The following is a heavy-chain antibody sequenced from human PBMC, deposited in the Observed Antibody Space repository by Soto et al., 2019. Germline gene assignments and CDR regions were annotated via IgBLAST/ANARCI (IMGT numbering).Heavy chain of an antibody. D-gene: IGHD3-3*01. CDR2: ISAYNGNT. V-gene: IGHV1-18*04. Sequence: ASVKVSCKASGYTFTNYGISWVRQAPGQGLEWRTWISAYNGNTNYAQRFQGRVTMTTDTSTSTAYMELRSLRSDDTAVYYCARSTGDSLDSWGQGTLVTVPS. J-gene: IGHJ4*02. CDR3: ARSTGDSLDS. CDR1: GYTFTNYG.